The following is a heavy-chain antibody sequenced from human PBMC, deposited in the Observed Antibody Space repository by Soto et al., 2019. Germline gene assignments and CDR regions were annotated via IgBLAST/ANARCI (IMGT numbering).Heavy chain of an antibody. Sequence: ASVKVFCKASGYTFTSYDTNWVRQATGQGLEWMGWMNPNSGNTGYAQKFQGRVTMTRNTSISTAYMELSSLRSEDTAVYYCARSYSSGWYWVFSVGHYGMDVWGQGTTVTVSS. V-gene: IGHV1-8*01. CDR3: ARSYSSGWYWVFSVGHYGMDV. J-gene: IGHJ6*02. CDR1: GYTFTSYD. D-gene: IGHD6-19*01. CDR2: MNPNSGNT.